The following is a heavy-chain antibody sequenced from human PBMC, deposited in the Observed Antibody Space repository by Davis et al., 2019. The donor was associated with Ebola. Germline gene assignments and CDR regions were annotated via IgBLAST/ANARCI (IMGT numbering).Heavy chain of an antibody. J-gene: IGHJ2*01. Sequence: PGGSLRLSCGASGFTFSRHSMNWVRQAPGNGLEWIAFISSVGHDTYYADSVRGRFTISRDNAKNLLYLQLNSLRDEDTALYYCAKDAEDGSGNWFFDFRGRGALVTVSS. V-gene: IGHV3-48*02. CDR3: AKDAEDGSGNWFFDF. D-gene: IGHD5-24*01. CDR1: GFTFSRHS. CDR2: ISSVGHDT.